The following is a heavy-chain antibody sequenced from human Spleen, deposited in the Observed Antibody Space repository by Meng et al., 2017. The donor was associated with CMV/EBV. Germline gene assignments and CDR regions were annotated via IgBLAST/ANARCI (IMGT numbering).Heavy chain of an antibody. J-gene: IGHJ4*02. V-gene: IGHV3-21*04. CDR1: GFTFSSYS. Sequence: GESLKISCAASGFTFSSYSMNWVRQAPGKGLEWVSSISSSSSYIYYADSVKGRFTISRDNAKNSLYLQMNSLRAEDTAVYYCAKSPGPHANYWGQGTLVTVSS. CDR3: AKSPGPHANY. CDR2: ISSSSSYI.